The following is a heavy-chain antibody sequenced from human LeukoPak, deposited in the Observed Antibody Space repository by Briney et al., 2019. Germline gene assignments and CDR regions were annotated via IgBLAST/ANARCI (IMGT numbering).Heavy chain of an antibody. J-gene: IGHJ4*02. D-gene: IGHD6-6*01. CDR1: GGSISSYY. V-gene: IGHV4-59*01. Sequence: SETLSLTCTVSGGSISSYYWSWIRQPPGKGLEWIGYIYYSGSTNYNPSLKSRVTISVDTSKNQFSLKLSSVTAADTAVYYCARVDPDSSSTLEVFDYWGQGTLVTVFS. CDR2: IYYSGST. CDR3: ARVDPDSSSTLEVFDY.